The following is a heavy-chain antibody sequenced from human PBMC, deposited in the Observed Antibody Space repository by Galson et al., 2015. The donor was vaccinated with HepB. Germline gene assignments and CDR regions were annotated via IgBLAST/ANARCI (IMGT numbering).Heavy chain of an antibody. D-gene: IGHD3-10*01. CDR1: EFILSMYW. J-gene: IGHJ6*02. Sequence: SLRLSCAASEFILSMYWMNWVRQAPGKGLEWVANIKEDGSEKNYVDSAKGRFTISRDNAKNSLYLQMNSLRAEDAARYYCARIKRGEWYYFYYYGMEVWGQGTTVTCSS. V-gene: IGHV3-7*05. CDR2: IKEDGSEK. CDR3: ARIKRGEWYYFYYYGMEV.